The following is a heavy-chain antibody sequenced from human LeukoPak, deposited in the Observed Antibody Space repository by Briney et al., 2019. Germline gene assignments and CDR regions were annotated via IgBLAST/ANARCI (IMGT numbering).Heavy chain of an antibody. CDR2: IYYSGST. CDR3: ARGQSSGYYYPLNYFDY. CDR1: GGSMSPYH. Sequence: KPSETLSLTCTVSGGSMSPYHWGWIRQPPGKGLEWTGYIYYSGSTNYNPSLKSRVTISVDTSKNQFSLKLSSVTAADTAVYYCARGQSSGYYYPLNYFDYWGQGTLVTVSS. J-gene: IGHJ4*02. V-gene: IGHV4-59*12. D-gene: IGHD3-22*01.